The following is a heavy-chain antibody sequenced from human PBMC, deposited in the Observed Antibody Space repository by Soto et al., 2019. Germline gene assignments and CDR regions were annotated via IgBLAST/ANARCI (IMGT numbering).Heavy chain of an antibody. D-gene: IGHD3-3*01. Sequence: QSGGSLRLSCAASGFTFSSYGMHWVRQAPGKGLEWVAVIWYDGSNKYYADSVKGRFTISRDNSKNTLYLQMNSLRDEDTAVYYCARESRFLDWLSLNWFDPWAQRTLVTVSS. V-gene: IGHV3-33*01. CDR1: GFTFSSYG. J-gene: IGHJ5*02. CDR3: ARESRFLDWLSLNWFDP. CDR2: IWYDGSNK.